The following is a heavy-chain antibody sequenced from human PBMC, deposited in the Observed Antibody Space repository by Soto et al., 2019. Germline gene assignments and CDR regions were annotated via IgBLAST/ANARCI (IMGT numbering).Heavy chain of an antibody. CDR1: GVSISSHDW. V-gene: IGHV4-4*02. CDR2: SHQSGKT. D-gene: IGHD6-13*01. J-gene: IGHJ4*02. CDR3: ATRDSSRFY. Sequence: QVQLQESGPGLVKPSGTLSLTCAVSGVSISSHDWWTWVRQPPGKGLEWIGESHQSGKTNSNSSLGRRVTTSVDKSKTQSSLTLTSVTVADTAVYYCATRDSSRFYWGQGTLVTVSS.